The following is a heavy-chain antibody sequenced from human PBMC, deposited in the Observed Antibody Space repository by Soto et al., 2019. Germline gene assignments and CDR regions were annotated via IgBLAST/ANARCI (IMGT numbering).Heavy chain of an antibody. J-gene: IGHJ4*01. CDR1: GYTNTSYG. CDR2: ISAYNRKP. V-gene: IGHV1-18*01. D-gene: IGHD2-15*01. Sequence: ASVKPSSQAPGYTNTSYGIRSVGQAPAQGLEWMGCISAYNRKPNYAQKLQGRVTMTTDTSTSTAYMELRSLRSDGTAVYYCARHRRAPAIIFIVVVIESFAYWG. CDR3: ARHRRAPAIIFIVVVIESFAY.